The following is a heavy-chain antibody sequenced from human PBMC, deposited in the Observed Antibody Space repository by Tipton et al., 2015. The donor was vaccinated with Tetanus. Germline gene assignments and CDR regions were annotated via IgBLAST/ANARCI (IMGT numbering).Heavy chain of an antibody. J-gene: IGHJ5*02. CDR2: IFSPESI. Sequence: GLVKPSETLSLLCTVSGGSIRTHYWSWIRQPAGKGLEWIGRIFSPESINYNPSLGGQVTMSVDASKNQVSLNLTSVTAADTAVYFCSRQEPPRRFFYDSSGSSAWGQGTLVTVSS. CDR3: SRQEPPRRFFYDSSGSSA. CDR1: GGSIRTHY. D-gene: IGHD3-22*01. V-gene: IGHV4-4*07.